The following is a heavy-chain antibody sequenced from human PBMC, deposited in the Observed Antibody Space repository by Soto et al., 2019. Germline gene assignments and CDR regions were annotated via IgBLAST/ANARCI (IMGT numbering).Heavy chain of an antibody. CDR3: ARAAQYYDFWSRDRPYYYYYMDV. D-gene: IGHD3-3*01. CDR2: IWYDGSNK. CDR1: GFTFSSYG. J-gene: IGHJ6*03. Sequence: QVQLVESGGGVVQPGRSLRLSCAASGFTFSSYGMHWVRQAPGKGLEWVAVIWYDGSNKYYADSVKGRFTISRDNSKNTLYLQMNSLRAEDTAVYYCARAAQYYDFWSRDRPYYYYYMDVWGKGTTVTVSS. V-gene: IGHV3-33*01.